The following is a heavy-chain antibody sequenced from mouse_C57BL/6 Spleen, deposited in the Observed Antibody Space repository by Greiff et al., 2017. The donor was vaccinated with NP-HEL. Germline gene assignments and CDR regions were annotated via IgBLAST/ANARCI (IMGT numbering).Heavy chain of an antibody. V-gene: IGHV1-53*01. J-gene: IGHJ1*03. CDR2: INPSNGGT. Sequence: QVQLQQPGTELVKPGASVKLSCKASGYTFTSYWMHWVKQRPGQGLEWIGNINPSNGGTNYNEKFKSKATLTVDKSSSTAYMPLSSLTSEDSAVYYCARHGSRDWYFDVWGTGTTVTVSS. CDR1: GYTFTSYW. CDR3: ARHGSRDWYFDV. D-gene: IGHD1-1*01.